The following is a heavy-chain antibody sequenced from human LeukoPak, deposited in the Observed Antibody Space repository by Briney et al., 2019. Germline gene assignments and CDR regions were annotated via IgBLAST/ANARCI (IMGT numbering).Heavy chain of an antibody. CDR2: IDTAGYT. V-gene: IGHV3-13*01. J-gene: IGHJ4*02. Sequence: GGSLRLSCAASEFTFSSYDMHWVRHGTGKGLEWVSAIDTAGYTYYPGSVKGRFTISRENAKNSLYLQMNSLRAGDTAVYYCSRVNPEAEGFDYWGQGTLVTVSS. CDR3: SRVNPEAEGFDY. D-gene: IGHD6-13*01. CDR1: EFTFSSYD.